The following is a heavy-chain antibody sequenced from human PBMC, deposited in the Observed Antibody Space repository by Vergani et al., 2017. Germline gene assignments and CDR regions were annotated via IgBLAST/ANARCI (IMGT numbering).Heavy chain of an antibody. Sequence: EVQLVESGGGLVQPGGSLRLSCAASGFTFSSYWMSWVRQAPGKGLEWVANIKHDGSEKYYVDSVKGRFTISRDNAKNALYLQMNSLSAEYTAVYYCAAQPSWDWFDPWGQGTLVTVSS. J-gene: IGHJ5*02. CDR2: IKHDGSEK. CDR3: AAQPSWDWFDP. CDR1: GFTFSSYW. V-gene: IGHV3-7*01. D-gene: IGHD2-2*01.